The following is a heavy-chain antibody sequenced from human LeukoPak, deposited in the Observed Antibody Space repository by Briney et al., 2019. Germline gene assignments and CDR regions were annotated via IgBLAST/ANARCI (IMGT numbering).Heavy chain of an antibody. Sequence: ASVKVSCRASGYTFTGYYMHWVRQAPGQGLEWMGWINTNSGGTNYAQKFQGRVTMTGDTSISTVYMELSRLRSDDTAVYYCAIPTGTLEYNWFDPWGQGTLVTVSS. CDR2: INTNSGGT. CDR3: AIPTGTLEYNWFDP. D-gene: IGHD1-1*01. J-gene: IGHJ5*02. CDR1: GYTFTGYY. V-gene: IGHV1-2*02.